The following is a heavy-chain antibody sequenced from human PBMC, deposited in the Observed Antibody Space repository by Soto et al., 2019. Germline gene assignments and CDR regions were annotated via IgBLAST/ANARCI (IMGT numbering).Heavy chain of an antibody. CDR1: GFSFRSFG. V-gene: IGHV3-30*18. D-gene: IGHD2-21*02. CDR2: ISHEGSFK. J-gene: IGHJ6*02. CDR3: AKEWGYGDRIADGYYYYGMDV. Sequence: PGGSLRLSCEVSGFSFRSFGMHWVRQAPGKGLEWVTVISHEGSFKHYADSVKGRFTISRDDSKNTXYXXXXXLXAEDTAVYYCAKEWGYGDRIADGYYYYGMDVWGQGTTVTVS.